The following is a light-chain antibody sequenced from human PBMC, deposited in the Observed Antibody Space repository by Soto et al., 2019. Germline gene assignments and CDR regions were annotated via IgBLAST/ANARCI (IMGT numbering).Light chain of an antibody. Sequence: QSALTQPASVSGSPGQSITISFTGTSSDVGGYNYVSWYQHHPGKAPKLMIYEVSNRPSRVSNRFSGSKSGNTASLTISGLQAEDEAHYYCSSYTSTRTYVVFGGGTKVTVL. V-gene: IGLV2-14*01. CDR3: SSYTSTRTYVV. J-gene: IGLJ2*01. CDR2: EVS. CDR1: SSDVGGYNY.